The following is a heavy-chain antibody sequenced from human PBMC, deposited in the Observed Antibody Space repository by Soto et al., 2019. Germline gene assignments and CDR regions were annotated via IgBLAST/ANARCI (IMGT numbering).Heavy chain of an antibody. Sequence: VGSLRLSCAASGFTFSSYAMSWVRQAPGKGLEWVSAISGSGGSTYYADSVKGRFTISRDNSKNTLYLQMNSLRAEDTAVYYCAKDKGYCSSTSCYSPAHYFDYWGQGALVTVSS. CDR2: ISGSGGST. CDR3: AKDKGYCSSTSCYSPAHYFDY. CDR1: GFTFSSYA. D-gene: IGHD2-2*02. V-gene: IGHV3-23*01. J-gene: IGHJ4*02.